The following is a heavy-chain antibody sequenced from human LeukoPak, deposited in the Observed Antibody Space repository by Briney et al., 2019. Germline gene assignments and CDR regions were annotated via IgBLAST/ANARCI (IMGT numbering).Heavy chain of an antibody. CDR3: LRDRDY. V-gene: IGHV3-74*01. CDR1: GFAFSNFW. J-gene: IGHJ4*02. Sequence: GGSLRLSCTASGFAFSNFWMHWVRQAPGKGLVWVSRIKTDGSTTNYADSVKGRFTISRDNAKNTLYLQMNSLRAEDTAVYYCLRDRDYWGQGTLVTVSS. CDR2: IKTDGSTT.